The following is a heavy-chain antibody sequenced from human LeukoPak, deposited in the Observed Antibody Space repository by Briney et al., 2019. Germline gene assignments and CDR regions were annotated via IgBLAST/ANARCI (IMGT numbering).Heavy chain of an antibody. CDR1: GFTVSSNY. V-gene: IGHV3-66*01. D-gene: IGHD2-21*01. CDR3: ARDFSPSCGGDCYLDAFDI. CDR2: IYNGGST. Sequence: GGTLRLSCAASGFTVSSNYMSWVRQAPGKGLEWVSVIYNGGSTYYADSVKDRFSISRDNSKNSLYLQMNSMRAEDTAVYYCARDFSPSCGGDCYLDAFDIWGQGTMVTVSS. J-gene: IGHJ3*02.